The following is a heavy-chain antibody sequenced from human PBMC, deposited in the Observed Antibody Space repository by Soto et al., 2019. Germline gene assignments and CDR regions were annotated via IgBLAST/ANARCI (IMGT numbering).Heavy chain of an antibody. D-gene: IGHD2-21*02. CDR2: IIPIFGTA. CDR3: AGRGLGCGGDCYSLQYYYYYGMDV. J-gene: IGHJ6*02. V-gene: IGHV1-69*12. Sequence: QVQLVQSGAEVKKPGSSVKVSCKASGGTFSSYAISWVRQAPGQGLEWMGGIIPIFGTANYAQKFQGRVPITADECTSTAYMELSSLRSEDTAVYYCAGRGLGCGGDCYSLQYYYYYGMDVWGQGTTVTVSS. CDR1: GGTFSSYA.